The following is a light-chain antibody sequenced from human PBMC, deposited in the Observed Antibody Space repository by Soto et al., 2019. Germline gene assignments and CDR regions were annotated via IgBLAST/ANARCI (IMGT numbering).Light chain of an antibody. V-gene: IGKV1-33*01. J-gene: IGKJ5*01. CDR1: QNINSY. CDR3: QQYENLPT. Sequence: EIPMTQSPSCLSASVGDGVIIXCQASQNINSYVTWCEQKPGRAPKPLIYHASNLEAGVTSMFRGSGYGKDFNFTISRLQPEDIATYDCQQYENLPTFGQGTRLEI. CDR2: HAS.